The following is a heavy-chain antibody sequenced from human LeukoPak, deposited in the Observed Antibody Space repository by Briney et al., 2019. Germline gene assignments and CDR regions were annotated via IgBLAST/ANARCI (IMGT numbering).Heavy chain of an antibody. CDR2: IYYSGST. D-gene: IGHD5-18*01. J-gene: IGHJ3*02. CDR1: GGSISRYY. Sequence: SETLSLTCTVSGGSISRYYWSWIRQPPGKGLEWIGYIYYSGSTSYNPSLQSRVTILLDTSKNQFSLKLSSVTAADTAVYYCARPGVGSGRYGAFDIWGQGTMVTVSS. CDR3: ARPGVGSGRYGAFDI. V-gene: IGHV4-59*08.